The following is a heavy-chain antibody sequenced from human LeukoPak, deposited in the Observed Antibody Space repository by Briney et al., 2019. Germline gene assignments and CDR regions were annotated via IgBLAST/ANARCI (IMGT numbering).Heavy chain of an antibody. V-gene: IGHV3-7*01. CDR3: ARQPIYEAYFDF. J-gene: IGHJ4*02. Sequence: PGGSLRLSCVASGFPFDRYWMSWVRQAPGKGLEWVANIKHVGSEKNFVGSVKGRFTISRDNAENSLFLQMNSLRADDTAVYFCARQPIYEAYFDFWGQGTLVTVSS. D-gene: IGHD3-16*01. CDR2: IKHVGSEK. CDR1: GFPFDRYW.